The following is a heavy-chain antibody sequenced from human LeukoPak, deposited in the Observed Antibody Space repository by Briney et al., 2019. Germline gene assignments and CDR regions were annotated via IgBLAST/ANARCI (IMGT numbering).Heavy chain of an antibody. D-gene: IGHD6-19*01. CDR1: GFTFSSYW. Sequence: GGSLRLSCAASGFTFSSYWMSWVRQAPGKGLEWVANIKQDGSEKYYVDSVKGRFTISRDNAKNSLYLQMNSLRAEDTAVYYCARDLAGIGYYGMDVWGQGTTVTVSS. CDR2: IKQDGSEK. V-gene: IGHV3-7*01. J-gene: IGHJ6*02. CDR3: ARDLAGIGYYGMDV.